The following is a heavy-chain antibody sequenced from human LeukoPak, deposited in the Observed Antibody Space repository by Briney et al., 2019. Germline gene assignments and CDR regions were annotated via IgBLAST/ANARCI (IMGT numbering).Heavy chain of an antibody. D-gene: IGHD3-16*01. CDR2: IYSGGST. CDR3: ADEMRRVYYESFDI. Sequence: PGGSLRLSCAPSGFTVSTYNMSWVRQAPGKGLEWVSIIYSGGSTYYADSVKGRFTISRDNSKNTLYLQMNSLRAEDTAVYYCADEMRRVYYESFDIWGQGTMVTVSS. CDR1: GFTVSTYN. V-gene: IGHV3-66*01. J-gene: IGHJ3*02.